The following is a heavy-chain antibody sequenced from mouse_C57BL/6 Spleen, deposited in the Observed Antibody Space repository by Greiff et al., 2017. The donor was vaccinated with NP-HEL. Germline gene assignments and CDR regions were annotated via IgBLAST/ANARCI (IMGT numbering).Heavy chain of an antibody. V-gene: IGHV5-17*01. J-gene: IGHJ2*01. CDR3: ARGVGRAFDY. D-gene: IGHD4-1*01. CDR2: ISSGSSTI. Sequence: DVKLVESGGGLVKPGGSLKLSCAASGFTFSDYGMHWVRQAPEKGLEWVAYISSGSSTIYYADTVKGRFTISRDNAKNTLFLQMTSLRSEDTAMYYCARGVGRAFDYWGQGTTLTVSS. CDR1: GFTFSDYG.